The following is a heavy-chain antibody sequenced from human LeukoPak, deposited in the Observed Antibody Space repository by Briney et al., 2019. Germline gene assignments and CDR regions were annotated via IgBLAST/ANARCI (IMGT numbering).Heavy chain of an antibody. Sequence: SETLSLTCIVSGGSTSSYYWSWIRQPAGKGLEWIGRIYGSGSTDYNPSLKSRVTMSVDTSKNQFSLKLRSVTAADTAVYYCARVQAIFGVGLFDPWGQGTLVTVSS. CDR2: IYGSGST. V-gene: IGHV4-4*07. CDR1: GGSTSSYY. CDR3: ARVQAIFGVGLFDP. D-gene: IGHD3-3*01. J-gene: IGHJ5*02.